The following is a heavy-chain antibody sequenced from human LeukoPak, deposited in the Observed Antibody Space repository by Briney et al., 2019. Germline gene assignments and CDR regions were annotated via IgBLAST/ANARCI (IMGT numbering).Heavy chain of an antibody. V-gene: IGHV3-21*04. Sequence: GGSLRLSCAASGFTFSSYAMSWVRQAPGKGLEWVSSISSSSSYIYYADSVKGRFTISRDNAKNSLYLQMNSLRAEDTALYYCAKDMGILTGYNFDYWGQGTLVTVSS. CDR1: GFTFSSYA. J-gene: IGHJ4*02. CDR3: AKDMGILTGYNFDY. CDR2: ISSSSSYI. D-gene: IGHD3-9*01.